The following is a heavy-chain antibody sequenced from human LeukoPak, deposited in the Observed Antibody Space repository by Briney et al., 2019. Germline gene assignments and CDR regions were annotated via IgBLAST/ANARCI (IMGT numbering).Heavy chain of an antibody. CDR2: INPNSGGT. CDR3: AEDGIRDFDWARGYYYMDV. CDR1: GYTFTGYY. D-gene: IGHD3-9*01. J-gene: IGHJ6*03. V-gene: IGHV1-2*02. Sequence: ASVKVSWKASGYTFTGYYMHWVRQAPGQGLDCMEWINPNSGGTNYAQKLQGRVTMTTDTSTSTAYMELRSLRSDDTALFFQAEDGIRDFDWARGYYYMDVWGKGTTVTISS.